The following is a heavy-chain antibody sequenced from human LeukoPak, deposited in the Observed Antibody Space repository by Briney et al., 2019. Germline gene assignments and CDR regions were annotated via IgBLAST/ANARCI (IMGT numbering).Heavy chain of an antibody. D-gene: IGHD6-13*01. J-gene: IGHJ5*02. CDR1: GGSISSDN. CDR3: VRHFHGSGYVVDL. Sequence: SSQTLSLTCTVYGGSISSDNWSWIRQPPGKGLDWNGCIYNCGGTNYSPALKGRVTISVETTKNQCSLKLTSVTAADTAGYFCVRHFHGSGYVVDLWGQGTLVTVSS. V-gene: IGHV4-59*08. CDR2: IYNCGGT.